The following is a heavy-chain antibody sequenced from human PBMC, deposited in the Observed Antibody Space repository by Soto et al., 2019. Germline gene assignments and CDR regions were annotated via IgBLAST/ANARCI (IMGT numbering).Heavy chain of an antibody. CDR2: ISPSGGST. Sequence: ASVKVSCKASGYTFTSYYMHWVRQAPGQGLEWMGIISPSGGSTSYAQKFQGRVTMTRDTSTSTVYMELSSLRPEDTAVYYCAKLVGGVKAIGAPGNWFDPWGQGTLVTVSS. J-gene: IGHJ5*02. V-gene: IGHV1-46*01. CDR3: AKLVGGVKAIGAPGNWFDP. CDR1: GYTFTSYY. D-gene: IGHD3-3*01.